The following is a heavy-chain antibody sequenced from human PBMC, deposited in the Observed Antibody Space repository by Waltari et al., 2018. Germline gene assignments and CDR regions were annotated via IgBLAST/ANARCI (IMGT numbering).Heavy chain of an antibody. CDR2: ISVGEAT. D-gene: IGHD1-20*01. CDR1: GFTSVTHA. V-gene: IGHV3-23*01. Sequence: EVQLLESGGGLVQPGGSLRLSCQASGFTSVTHAINWVRQAPGKGLEWVSSISVGEATYYADSVKGRFTISRDYSDNTVYLQMDSLRADDTAVYFCAKPFYNWDDPLHSWGQGTPVTVSS. CDR3: AKPFYNWDDPLHS. J-gene: IGHJ1*01.